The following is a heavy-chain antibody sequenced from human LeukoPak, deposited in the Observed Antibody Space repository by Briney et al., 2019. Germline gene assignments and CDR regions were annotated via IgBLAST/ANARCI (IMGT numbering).Heavy chain of an antibody. J-gene: IGHJ4*02. D-gene: IGHD3-22*01. CDR2: INTDTGNP. Sequence: ASVKVSCKASGYTFTHYAINWVRQAPGQGLEWMGWINTDTGNPTYAQGFTGRFVFSLDTSVSTAYLQISSLKAEDTAVYYCARDYYYDSSGWDDCWGQGTLVTVSS. CDR1: GYTFTHYA. CDR3: ARDYYYDSSGWDDC. V-gene: IGHV7-4-1*02.